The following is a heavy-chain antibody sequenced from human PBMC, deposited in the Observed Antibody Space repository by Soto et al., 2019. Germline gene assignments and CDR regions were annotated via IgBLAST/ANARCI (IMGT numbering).Heavy chain of an antibody. V-gene: IGHV4-31*03. Sequence: SETLSLTCTVSGGSISSGGYYWSWIRQDPGKGLEWIGYIYYSGSTYYNPSLKSRVTISGDTSKNQFSLKLSSVTAADTAVYCCARGIVYYYYGMDVWGQGTTVTVSS. CDR3: ARGIVYYYYGMDV. D-gene: IGHD3-16*02. CDR2: IYYSGST. J-gene: IGHJ6*02. CDR1: GGSISSGGYY.